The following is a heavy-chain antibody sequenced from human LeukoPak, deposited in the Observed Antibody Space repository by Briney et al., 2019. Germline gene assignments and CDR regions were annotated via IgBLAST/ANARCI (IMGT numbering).Heavy chain of an antibody. CDR1: GGTFSSYA. V-gene: IGHV1-69*05. Sequence: GASVKVSCKASGGTFSSYAISWVRQAPGQGLEWMGGIIPIFGTANYAQKFQGRVTITTDESTSTAYMELSRLRSDDTAVYYCAITYYYDSSGYFPLDYWGQGTLVTVSS. CDR2: IIPIFGTA. D-gene: IGHD3-22*01. J-gene: IGHJ4*02. CDR3: AITYYYDSSGYFPLDY.